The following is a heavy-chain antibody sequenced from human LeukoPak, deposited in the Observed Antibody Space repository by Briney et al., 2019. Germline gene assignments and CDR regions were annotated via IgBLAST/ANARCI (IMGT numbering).Heavy chain of an antibody. D-gene: IGHD3-10*01. CDR3: ARANYYGSGKKDLDY. CDR1: GYTFTTYD. V-gene: IGHV1-8*01. Sequence: ASEKVSCKASGYTFTTYDINWVRQATGQGLEWMGWMNPNSGNTGYAQKFQGRVTMTRNTSMSTAYMELNSLRSEDTAVYYCARANYYGSGKKDLDYWGQGTLVTVSS. J-gene: IGHJ4*02. CDR2: MNPNSGNT.